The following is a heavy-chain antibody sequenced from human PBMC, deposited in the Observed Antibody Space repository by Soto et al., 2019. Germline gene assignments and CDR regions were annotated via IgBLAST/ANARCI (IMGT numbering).Heavy chain of an antibody. D-gene: IGHD4-17*01. CDR1: GGTVSSYD. CDR3: ARGEDHDYGDPGYY. V-gene: IGHV1-69*12. J-gene: IGHJ4*02. Sequence: QVQLVQSGAEVKKPGSSVKVSCKASGGTVSSYDISWVRQAPGQGLEWMGGIIPIFGSANYAQKFQGRVTITADEPTSTAYMELSSLRSEDTAVYYCARGEDHDYGDPGYYWGQGTLVTVSS. CDR2: IIPIFGSA.